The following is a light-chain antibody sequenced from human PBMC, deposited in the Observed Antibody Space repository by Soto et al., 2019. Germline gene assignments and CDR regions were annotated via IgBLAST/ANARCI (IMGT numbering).Light chain of an antibody. Sequence: QSALTQPASVSGSPGQSITISCTGTSSDVGGYNYVSWYQQHPGKAPKLMIYDVTKRPSGVPDRFSGSKSGNTASLTISGLRAEDDADYYCCSYAGRYFVFFGGGTKLTVL. CDR3: CSYAGRYFVF. J-gene: IGLJ2*01. CDR2: DVT. CDR1: SSDVGGYNY. V-gene: IGLV2-11*01.